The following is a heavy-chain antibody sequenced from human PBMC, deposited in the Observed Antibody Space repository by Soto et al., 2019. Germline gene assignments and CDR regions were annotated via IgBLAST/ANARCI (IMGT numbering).Heavy chain of an antibody. Sequence: QVQLQESGPGLVKPSETLSLTCTVSGGSISSYYWSWIRRPPEKGLEWIGYIYNDGRTLYNPSLKRRVTISVDTSKNQFSLRLSSVTAVDTAIYYCAGDIRTGSYRFDYWGQGALVTVSS. CDR2: IYNDGRT. V-gene: IGHV4-59*08. J-gene: IGHJ4*02. CDR1: GGSISSYY. CDR3: AGDIRTGSYRFDY. D-gene: IGHD1-26*01.